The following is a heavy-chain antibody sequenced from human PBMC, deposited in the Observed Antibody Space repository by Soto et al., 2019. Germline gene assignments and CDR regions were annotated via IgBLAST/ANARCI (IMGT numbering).Heavy chain of an antibody. CDR1: GYTFTGYY. V-gene: IGHV1-2*04. J-gene: IGHJ6*02. CDR2: INPNSGGT. Sequence: QVQLVQSGAEVKKPGASVKVSCKASGYTFTGYYMHWVRQAPGQGLEWMGWINPNSGGTNYAQKFQGWVTMTRDTSISTAYMELSRLRSDDTAVYYYARMLAPVTYLGMDVWGQGTTVTVSS. CDR3: ARMLAPVTYLGMDV. D-gene: IGHD4-17*01.